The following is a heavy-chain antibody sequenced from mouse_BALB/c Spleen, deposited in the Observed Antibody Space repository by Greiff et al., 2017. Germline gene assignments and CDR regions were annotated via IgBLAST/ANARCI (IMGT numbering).Heavy chain of an antibody. CDR2: INSNGGST. D-gene: IGHD2-2*01. CDR3: ARWLPLMDY. Sequence: EVMLVESGGGLVQPGGSLKLSCAASGFTFSSYGMSWVRQTPDKRLELVATINSNGGSTYYPDSVKGRFTISRDNAKNTLYLQMSSLKSEDTAMYYCARWLPLMDYWGQGTSVTVSS. CDR1: GFTFSSYG. V-gene: IGHV5-6-3*01. J-gene: IGHJ4*01.